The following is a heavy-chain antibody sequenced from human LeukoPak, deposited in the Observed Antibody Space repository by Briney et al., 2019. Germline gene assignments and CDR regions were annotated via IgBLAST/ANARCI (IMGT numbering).Heavy chain of an antibody. J-gene: IGHJ4*02. CDR1: GFTFSNYA. CDR3: AKEKSGWSSWDY. Sequence: PGGSLRLSCAASGFTFSNYAMSWVRQAPGKGLEWVSAITSGGSTYYADSVQGRFTISRDNSKNTLYLQMNSLRAEDMAVYYCAKEKSGWSSWDYWGQGTLVTVSS. V-gene: IGHV3-23*01. D-gene: IGHD6-19*01. CDR2: ITSGGST.